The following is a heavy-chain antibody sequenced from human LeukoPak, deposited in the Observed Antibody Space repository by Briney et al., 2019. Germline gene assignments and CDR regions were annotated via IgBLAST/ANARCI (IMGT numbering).Heavy chain of an antibody. CDR3: AHSGGPLLVFDY. V-gene: IGHV4-59*01. CDR1: GGSISSYY. D-gene: IGHD2-15*01. CDR2: IYYSGST. J-gene: IGHJ4*02. Sequence: SETLSLTCTVSGGSISSYYWSWIRQPPGKGLEWIGYIYYSGSTNYNPSLKSRVTISVDTSKNQFSLKLSSVTAADTAVYYCAHSGGPLLVFDYGGQGPLVTVPS.